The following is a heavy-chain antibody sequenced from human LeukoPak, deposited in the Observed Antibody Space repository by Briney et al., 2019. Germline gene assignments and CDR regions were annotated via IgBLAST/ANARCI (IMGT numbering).Heavy chain of an antibody. CDR1: GFPLINYG. D-gene: IGHD4/OR15-4a*01. V-gene: IGHV3-30*04. J-gene: IGHJ4*02. Sequence: PGGTLRLSCAASGFPLINYGIHWARHTPGKGREWVAVLSYDGSLKYYADFVAGRFTISRDDSKNTVYLQMRSLRAEHTALYHCARDGRLDYGSIAYWGQGTLVIVSS. CDR2: LSYDGSLK. CDR3: ARDGRLDYGSIAY.